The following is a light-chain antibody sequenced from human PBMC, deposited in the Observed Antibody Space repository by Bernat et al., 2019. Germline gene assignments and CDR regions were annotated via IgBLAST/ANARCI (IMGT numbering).Light chain of an antibody. J-gene: IGLJ1*01. CDR1: SSDVGGYNY. CDR2: HVS. Sequence: QSALTQPASVSGSLGQSITISCTGTSSDVGGYNYVSWYQHHPGKAPKLMIYHVSSRPSGVSNRFSGSKSDNTASLTISGLQADDDADYYCSSYTGSTTLVFVFGSGTKVTVL. V-gene: IGLV2-14*03. CDR3: SSYTGSTTLVFV.